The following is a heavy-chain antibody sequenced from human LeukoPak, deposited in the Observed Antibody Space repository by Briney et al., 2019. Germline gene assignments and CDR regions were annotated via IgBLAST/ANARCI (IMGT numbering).Heavy chain of an antibody. J-gene: IGHJ4*02. Sequence: NTSETLSLTCAVSGGSISSPNWWSWVRQPPGKGLEWIGEIYHSGMTNYKTSLKNRVTISVDESKNQFSLKLSSVTAADTAVYYCARDLVENSRGHDFWGQGILVIVSS. CDR2: IYHSGMT. CDR3: ARDLVENSRGHDF. CDR1: GGSISSPNW. V-gene: IGHV4-4*02. D-gene: IGHD2-15*01.